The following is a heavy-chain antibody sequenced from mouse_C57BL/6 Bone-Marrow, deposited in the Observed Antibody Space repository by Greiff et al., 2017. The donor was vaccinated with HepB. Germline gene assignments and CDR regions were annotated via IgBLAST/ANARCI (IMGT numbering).Heavy chain of an antibody. CDR1: GFNIKDYY. D-gene: IGHD1-1*01. J-gene: IGHJ4*01. CDR3: TTRLRGRGDYAMDY. V-gene: IGHV14-1*01. Sequence: VQLQQSGAELVRPGASVKLSCTASGFNIKDYYMHWVKQRPEQGLEWIGRIDPEDGDTEYAPKFQGKATMTADTSSNTAYLQLSSLTSEDTAVYYRTTRLRGRGDYAMDYWGQGTSVTVSS. CDR2: IDPEDGDT.